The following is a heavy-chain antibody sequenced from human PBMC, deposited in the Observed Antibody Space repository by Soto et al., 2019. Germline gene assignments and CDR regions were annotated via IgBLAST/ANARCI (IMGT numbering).Heavy chain of an antibody. CDR2: MYYGGTT. CDR3: AREAAGFDI. CDR1: GFTVSSDH. Sequence: EMQLVETGGGLIHPGGSLRLSCAASGFTVSSDHMSWVRQAPGKGLEWISVMYYGGTTYYADSVQGRFTVSRDSSKNTLYLQMNHLRADDTAVYYCAREAAGFDIWGQGTMVTVSS. J-gene: IGHJ3*02. D-gene: IGHD6-13*01. V-gene: IGHV3-53*02.